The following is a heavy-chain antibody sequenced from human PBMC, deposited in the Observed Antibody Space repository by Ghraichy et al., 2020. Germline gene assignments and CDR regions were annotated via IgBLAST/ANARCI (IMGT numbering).Heavy chain of an antibody. V-gene: IGHV3-7*01. CDR3: ARDNGYHLDH. D-gene: IGHD6-25*01. J-gene: IGHJ1*01. CDR1: GFTLSNYW. CDR2: IRQDGSES. Sequence: GESLNISCAASGFTLSNYWMTWVRQAPGKGLEWVANIRQDGSESLYVDSVKGRFTISRDNAKNSLSLQMNSLRAEDTAVYYCARDNGYHLDHWDQGPLVTV.